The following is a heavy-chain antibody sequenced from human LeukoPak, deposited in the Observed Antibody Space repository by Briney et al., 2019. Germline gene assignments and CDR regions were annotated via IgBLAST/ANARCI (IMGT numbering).Heavy chain of an antibody. D-gene: IGHD3-22*01. CDR2: IYYSGST. V-gene: IGHV4-59*08. CDR3: ARYYYDSGYFDY. Sequence: TSETLSLTCTVSGGSISSYYWSWIRQPPGKGLEWIGYIYYSGSTNYNPSLKSRVTISVDTSKNQFSLKLSSVTAADTAVYYCARYYYDSGYFDYWGQGTLVTVSS. CDR1: GGSISSYY. J-gene: IGHJ4*02.